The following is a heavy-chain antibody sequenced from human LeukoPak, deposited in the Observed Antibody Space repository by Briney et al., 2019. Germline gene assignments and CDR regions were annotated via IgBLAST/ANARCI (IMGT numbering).Heavy chain of an antibody. Sequence: GASVKVSCKASGGTFSSYAISWVRQAPGQGLEWMGGIIPIFGTANYAQKFQGRVTITADESTSTAYMELSSLRSEDTAVYYCAESGGGAVAGLSWFDPWGQGTLVTVSS. D-gene: IGHD6-19*01. V-gene: IGHV1-69*13. CDR2: IIPIFGTA. CDR3: AESGGGAVAGLSWFDP. CDR1: GGTFSSYA. J-gene: IGHJ5*02.